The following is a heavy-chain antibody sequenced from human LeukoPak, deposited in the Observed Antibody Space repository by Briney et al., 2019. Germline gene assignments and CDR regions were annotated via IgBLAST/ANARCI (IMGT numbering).Heavy chain of an antibody. D-gene: IGHD6-19*01. CDR1: GGSISSSSYY. CDR2: IYYSGST. CDR3: ARQPYSSGWYPNWFDP. Sequence: SETLSLTCTVSGGSISSSSYYWGWIRQPPGKGLEWIGSIYYSGSTYYNPSLKSRVTISVDTSKNQFSLKLSSVTAADTAVHYCARQPYSSGWYPNWFDPWGQGTLVTVSS. J-gene: IGHJ5*02. V-gene: IGHV4-39*01.